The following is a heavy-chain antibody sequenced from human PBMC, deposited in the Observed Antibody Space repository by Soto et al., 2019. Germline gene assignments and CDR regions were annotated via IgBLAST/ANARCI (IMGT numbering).Heavy chain of an antibody. Sequence: EVQLVESGGGIVQPGGSLRLSCAGSRFNFSGYWIHRVRQAPEKGPFGASRLNPNGTFTTNDDPVKGRFNIYRDNAKNTVYLQMNSLRADDTAVYYCARGGTSTTYWCLFYNWVQGTLVTVYS. V-gene: IGHV3-74*01. CDR3: ARGGTSTTYWCLFYN. J-gene: IGHJ4*02. D-gene: IGHD2-8*02. CDR1: RFNFSGYW. CDR2: LNPNGTFT.